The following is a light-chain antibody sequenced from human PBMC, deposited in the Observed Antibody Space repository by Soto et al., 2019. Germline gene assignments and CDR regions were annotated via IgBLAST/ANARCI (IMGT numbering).Light chain of an antibody. CDR3: QQFGASPWT. CDR1: QSVSSRS. V-gene: IGKV3-20*01. CDR2: AGS. Sequence: EIVLTQSPGTLSLSPGDRATLTCRPSQSVSSRSLAWYQQRPGQAPRLLISAGSSRATGIPDRFSGSGSGTDFTLTISRLEPEDSAVYYCQQFGASPWTFGQGTKVEIK. J-gene: IGKJ1*01.